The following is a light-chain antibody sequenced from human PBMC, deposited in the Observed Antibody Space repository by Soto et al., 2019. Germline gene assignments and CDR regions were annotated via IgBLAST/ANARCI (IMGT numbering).Light chain of an antibody. Sequence: EIVFTQSPATLSFSPGERATLSCRASQSVSGYLTWYQQKPGQAPRLLIYDASNSATGIPARFSGSGSGTDFTLTISGLEPEDFAVYYCQHRNSWPRRLTLGGGSKVYIK. J-gene: IGKJ4*01. CDR3: QHRNSWPRRLT. CDR1: QSVSGY. V-gene: IGKV3-11*01. CDR2: DAS.